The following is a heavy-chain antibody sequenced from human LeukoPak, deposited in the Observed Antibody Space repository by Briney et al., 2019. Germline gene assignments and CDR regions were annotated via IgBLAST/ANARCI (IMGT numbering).Heavy chain of an antibody. V-gene: IGHV3-21*01. D-gene: IGHD5-24*01. CDR3: ARGAVFQGNYDY. J-gene: IGHJ4*02. CDR2: ISGESKYI. Sequence: PGGSLRLSRAATGFTFSTSSMNWVRQTPDKGLEWVSSISGESKYIYYADSVTGRFTISRDNAKNSLYLQMDSLRAEDTAVYYCARGAVFQGNYDYWGQGTQVTVSS. CDR1: GFTFSTSS.